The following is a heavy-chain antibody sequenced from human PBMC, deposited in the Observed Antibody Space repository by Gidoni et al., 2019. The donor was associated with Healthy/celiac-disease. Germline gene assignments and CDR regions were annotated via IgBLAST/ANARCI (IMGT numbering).Heavy chain of an antibody. D-gene: IGHD1-26*01. CDR2: IYSGGST. CDR3: AREWELLEYYFDY. J-gene: IGHJ4*02. V-gene: IGHV3-66*02. Sequence: EVQLVESGGGLVQPGGSLRLSCAASGFTVSSNYMRWVRQAPGKGLEWVSVIYSGGSTYYADSVKGRFTISRDNSKNTLYLQMNSLRAEDTAVYYCAREWELLEYYFDYWGQGTLVTVSS. CDR1: GFTVSSNY.